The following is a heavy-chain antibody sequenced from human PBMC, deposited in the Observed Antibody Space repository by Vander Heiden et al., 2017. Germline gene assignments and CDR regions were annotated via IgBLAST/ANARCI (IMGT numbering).Heavy chain of an antibody. Sequence: QLQLQESGPGLVKPSETLSLTCTVSGGSISSSSYYWGWIRQPPGKGLEWIGSIYYSGSTYYNPSLKSRVTISVDTSKNQFSLKLSSVTAADTAVYYCASIVGAPVYFDYWGQGTLVTVSS. J-gene: IGHJ4*02. CDR1: GGSISSSSYY. V-gene: IGHV4-39*01. CDR2: IYYSGST. D-gene: IGHD1-26*01. CDR3: ASIVGAPVYFDY.